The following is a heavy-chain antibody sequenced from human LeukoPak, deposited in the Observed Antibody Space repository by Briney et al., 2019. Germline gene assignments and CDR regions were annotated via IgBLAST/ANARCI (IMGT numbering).Heavy chain of an antibody. J-gene: IGHJ3*02. D-gene: IGHD3-22*01. CDR2: IRYDGSKK. CDR1: GFTFSSYG. CDR3: ARGRLSELDSSGYWVHAYAFDI. V-gene: IGHV3-30*02. Sequence: GGSLRLSCAASGFTFSSYGMHWVRQAPGKGLEGVAFIRYDGSKKYYADSVKGRFTISRDNSKNTLYLQMNSLRAEDTAVYYCARGRLSELDSSGYWVHAYAFDIWGQGTMVTVSS.